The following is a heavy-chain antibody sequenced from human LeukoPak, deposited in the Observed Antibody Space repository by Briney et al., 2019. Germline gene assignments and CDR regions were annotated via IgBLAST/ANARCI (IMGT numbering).Heavy chain of an antibody. V-gene: IGHV4-59*01. D-gene: IGHD5-18*01. CDR1: GGSISSYY. Sequence: PSETLSLTCTVSGGSISSYYWSWIRQPPGKGLEWIGYIYYSGSTNYNPSLKSRVTISVDTSKNQFSLKLSSVTAADTAVYYCARGDTAMATPYFDYWGQGTLVTVSP. CDR3: ARGDTAMATPYFDY. CDR2: IYYSGST. J-gene: IGHJ4*02.